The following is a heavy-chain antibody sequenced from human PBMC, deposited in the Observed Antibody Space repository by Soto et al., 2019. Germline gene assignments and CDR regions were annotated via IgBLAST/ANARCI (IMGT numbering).Heavy chain of an antibody. V-gene: IGHV4-39*02. CDR2: IYYSGST. J-gene: IGHJ6*02. CDR3: ARDFEPQGYSSSWYYYYYGMDV. Sequence: ETLSLTCTVSGGSISSSSYYWGWIRQPPGKGLEWIGSIYYSGSTYYNPSLKSRVTISVDTSKNQFSLKLSSVTAADTAVYYCARDFEPQGYSSSWYYYYYGMDVWGQGTTVTVSS. D-gene: IGHD6-13*01. CDR1: GGSISSSSYY.